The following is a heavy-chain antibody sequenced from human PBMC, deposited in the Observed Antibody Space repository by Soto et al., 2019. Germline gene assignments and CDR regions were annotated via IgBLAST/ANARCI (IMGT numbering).Heavy chain of an antibody. Sequence: ASVKVSCKASGYTFTSYGISWVRQAPGQGLEWMGWISGYNGNTRYARNLQGRVTMTRDTSRSTAYMDLGSLRCDDTAVYYCARDIEADDGYYFDYWGQGTRVTVS. J-gene: IGHJ4*02. CDR3: ARDIEADDGYYFDY. V-gene: IGHV1-18*01. CDR2: ISGYNGNT. CDR1: GYTFTSYG. D-gene: IGHD6-6*01.